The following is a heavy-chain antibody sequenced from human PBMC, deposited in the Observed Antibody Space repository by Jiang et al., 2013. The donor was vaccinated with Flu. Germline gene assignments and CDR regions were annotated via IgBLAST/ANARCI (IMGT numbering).Heavy chain of an antibody. CDR1: GYTFTDYG. Sequence: GAEVKKPGASVKVSCRTSGYTFTDYGITWVRQAPGQGLEWMGWISAADGHINSAQKYQDRLTMTTDTSTVTAYMELTGLRSDDTAVYYCTRALPWGEHLGPTLIRGQGTLVTVSS. V-gene: IGHV1-18*04. D-gene: IGHD3-16*01. CDR3: TRALPWGEHLGPTLI. J-gene: IGHJ4*02. CDR2: ISAADGHI.